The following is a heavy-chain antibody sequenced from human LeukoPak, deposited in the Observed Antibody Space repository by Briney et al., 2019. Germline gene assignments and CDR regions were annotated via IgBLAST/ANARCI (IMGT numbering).Heavy chain of an antibody. J-gene: IGHJ4*02. D-gene: IGHD3-10*01. Sequence: SVKVSCKASGGTFSSYAISWVRQAPGQGLEWMGGIIPIFGTANYAQKFRGRVTITADESTSTAYMELSSLRSEDTAVYYCARDYYGSGSYYKPFDYWGQGTLVTVSS. V-gene: IGHV1-69*13. CDR1: GGTFSSYA. CDR2: IIPIFGTA. CDR3: ARDYYGSGSYYKPFDY.